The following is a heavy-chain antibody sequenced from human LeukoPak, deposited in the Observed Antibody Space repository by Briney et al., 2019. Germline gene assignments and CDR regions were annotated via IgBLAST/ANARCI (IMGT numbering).Heavy chain of an antibody. V-gene: IGHV4-38-2*02. CDR2: IYHSGST. Sequence: SETLSLTCTVSGYSISSGYYWGWIRQPPGKGLEWIGSIYHSGSTYYNPSLKSRVTISVDTSKNQFSLKLSSVTAADTAVYYCARGVGTTQPNYFDDWGQGNLVTVSS. D-gene: IGHD1-26*01. J-gene: IGHJ4*02. CDR1: GYSISSGYY. CDR3: ARGVGTTQPNYFDD.